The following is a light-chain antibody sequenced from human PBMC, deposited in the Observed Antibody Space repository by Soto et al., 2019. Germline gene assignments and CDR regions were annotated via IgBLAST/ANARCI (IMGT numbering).Light chain of an antibody. V-gene: IGKV3-20*01. CDR2: GAS. CDR1: QSVSSSY. CDR3: QQYGSAAWT. J-gene: IGKJ1*01. Sequence: EIVLTQSPGTLSLSPGERATLSCRASQSVSSSYLAWYQQKPGQAPRLLIYGASSRATGIPHRFSGSGSGTAFILTISRLEPEDFAVYYYQQYGSAAWTFGQGTKVEIK.